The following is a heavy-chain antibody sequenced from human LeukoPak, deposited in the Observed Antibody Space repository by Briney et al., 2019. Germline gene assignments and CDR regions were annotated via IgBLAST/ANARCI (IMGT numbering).Heavy chain of an antibody. CDR2: IYHSGST. V-gene: IGHV4-38-2*02. CDR1: GYSISSGYY. CDR3: ARDPTLWFGPRAPAYFDY. D-gene: IGHD3-10*01. Sequence: SETLSLTCTVSGYSISSGYYWGWIRQPPGKGLEWIGSIYHSGSTYYNPSLKSRVTISVDTSKNQFSLKLSSVTAADTAVYYCARDPTLWFGPRAPAYFDYWGQGTLVTVSS. J-gene: IGHJ4*02.